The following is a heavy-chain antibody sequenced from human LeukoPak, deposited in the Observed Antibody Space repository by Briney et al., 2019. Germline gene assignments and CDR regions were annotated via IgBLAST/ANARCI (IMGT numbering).Heavy chain of an antibody. D-gene: IGHD4/OR15-4a*01. CDR2: ISSSGSTI. V-gene: IGHV3-11*04. J-gene: IGHJ4*02. CDR1: RFTFSDYY. CDR3: ARDTLGEGEDANYAVYYFDY. Sequence: GGSLRLSCAASRFTFSDYYMSWIRQAPGKGLEWVSYISSSGSTIYYADSVKGRFTISRDNAKNSLYLQMNSLRAEDTAVYYCARDTLGEGEDANYAVYYFDYWGQGTPVTVSS.